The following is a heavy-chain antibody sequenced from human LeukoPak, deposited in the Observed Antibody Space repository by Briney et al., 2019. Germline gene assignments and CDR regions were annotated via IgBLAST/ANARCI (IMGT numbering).Heavy chain of an antibody. V-gene: IGHV5-51*01. CDR3: ARQHDSSSWYVAFDI. D-gene: IGHD6-13*01. CDR1: GYSFTSYW. Sequence: GESLKISCKGSGYSFTSYWIGWVRQMPGKGLEWMGIIYPGDSDTRYSPSFQGQVTISADKSISTAHLQWSSLKASDTAMYYCARQHDSSSWYVAFDIWGQGTMVTVSS. J-gene: IGHJ3*02. CDR2: IYPGDSDT.